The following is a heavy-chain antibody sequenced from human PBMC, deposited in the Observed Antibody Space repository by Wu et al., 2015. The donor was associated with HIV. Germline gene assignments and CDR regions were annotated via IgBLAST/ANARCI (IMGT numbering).Heavy chain of an antibody. Sequence: QVQLVQSGGEVKKPGASVKVSCKASGYSFVRYSLNWVRQAPGQGLEWMGWIGVSNGNTIYAQKFQGRVTITRDESTTTAYMELSSLRSEDTAVYYCARRLVLAGSPSDIWGQGTMVTVSS. CDR3: ARRLVLAGSPSDI. CDR2: IGVSNGNT. CDR1: GYSFVRYS. D-gene: IGHD6-19*01. V-gene: IGHV1-18*01. J-gene: IGHJ3*02.